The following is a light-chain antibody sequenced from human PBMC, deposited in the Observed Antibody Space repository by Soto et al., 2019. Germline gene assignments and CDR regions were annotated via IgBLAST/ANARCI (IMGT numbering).Light chain of an antibody. CDR2: GNS. Sequence: QSVLTQPPSVSAAPGQRVTISCTGSSSNIGAGYDVHWYQQLPGTAPKLLIYGNSNRPSGVPDRFSGSKSGTPASLAITGLQAEDEADYYCQSYDSSLSGSSVFGTGTKVTVL. V-gene: IGLV1-40*01. CDR1: SSNIGAGYD. CDR3: QSYDSSLSGSSV. J-gene: IGLJ1*01.